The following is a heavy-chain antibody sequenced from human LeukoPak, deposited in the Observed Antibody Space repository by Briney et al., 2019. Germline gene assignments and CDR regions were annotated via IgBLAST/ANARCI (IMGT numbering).Heavy chain of an antibody. Sequence: GASVKVSCKASGGTFSSYAISWVRQAPGQGLEWMGRIIPILGIANYAQKFQGRVTITADKSTSTAYMELSSLRSEDTAVYYCARGHGFNYYYYGMDVWGQGTTVTVSS. J-gene: IGHJ6*02. CDR3: ARGHGFNYYYYGMDV. V-gene: IGHV1-69*04. D-gene: IGHD5-24*01. CDR1: GGTFSSYA. CDR2: IIPILGIA.